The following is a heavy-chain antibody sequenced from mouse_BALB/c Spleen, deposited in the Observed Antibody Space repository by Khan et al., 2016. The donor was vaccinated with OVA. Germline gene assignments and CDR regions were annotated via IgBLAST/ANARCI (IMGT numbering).Heavy chain of an antibody. J-gene: IGHJ2*01. V-gene: IGHV3-2*02. CDR3: ARISGGDFDY. CDR1: GYSITSDYA. Sequence: EVQLVESGPGLVKPSQSLSLTCTVTGYSITSDYAWNWIRQFPGNELEWMGFISYSGNTNYNPSLKSRISITRDTSENQFFLQLNSVTTEDTATYYGARISGGDFDYWGQGTTLTVS. D-gene: IGHD4-1*01. CDR2: ISYSGNT.